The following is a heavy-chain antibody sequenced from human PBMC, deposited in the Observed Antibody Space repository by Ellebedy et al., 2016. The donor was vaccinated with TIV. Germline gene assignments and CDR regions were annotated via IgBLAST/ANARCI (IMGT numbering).Heavy chain of an antibody. V-gene: IGHV3-33*01. Sequence: GESLKISCAASGFTFRDYAMHWVRQTPGEGLEWLAVIWSDGSGKNYADSVKGRITISRDNSKNTLDLEMDTLIAEDTAVYFCTRGASMIRGYPIDFWGHGTLVTVSS. CDR2: IWSDGSGK. D-gene: IGHD3-22*01. CDR1: GFTFRDYA. J-gene: IGHJ5*01. CDR3: TRGASMIRGYPIDF.